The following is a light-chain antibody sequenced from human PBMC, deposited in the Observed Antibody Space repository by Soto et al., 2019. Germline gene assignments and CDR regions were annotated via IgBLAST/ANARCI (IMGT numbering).Light chain of an antibody. CDR2: DAS. V-gene: IGKV3-11*01. J-gene: IGKJ2*01. CDR3: QQRGNWEST. Sequence: EIVLTQSPATLSLSPGDRATLSCRASQSVSTSLAWYQQKPGQAPRLLIYDASNRATDIPARFSGSGSGTDFTLTISSLEPEDFAVYYCQQRGNWESTFGQGTKLEIK. CDR1: QSVSTS.